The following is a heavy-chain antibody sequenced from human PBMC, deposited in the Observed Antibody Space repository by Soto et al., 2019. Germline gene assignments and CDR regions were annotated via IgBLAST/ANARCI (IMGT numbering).Heavy chain of an antibody. Sequence: QITLKESGPTRVKPPQTLALTCTFSGFSLTTSGVGVGWIRKTPGKALEWLAVIYWDDDKRYNPSLKNRLTITKDTSKNQVVLIMADMDPVDTATYFCAHRGYMYGNWDHGYFDYWGQGTLVTVSS. CDR1: GFSLTTSGVG. V-gene: IGHV2-5*02. CDR3: AHRGYMYGNWDHGYFDY. CDR2: IYWDDDK. J-gene: IGHJ4*02. D-gene: IGHD5-18*01.